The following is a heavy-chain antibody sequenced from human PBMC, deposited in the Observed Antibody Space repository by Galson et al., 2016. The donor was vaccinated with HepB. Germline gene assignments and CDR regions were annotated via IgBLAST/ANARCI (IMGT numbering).Heavy chain of an antibody. Sequence: SLRLSCAASGFTFSSYAMSWVRQAPGKGLEWAADISYDGSNKKYADSVKGRFTISRDNSKRSLYLQMNSLRAEDTAVYYCAGWYLGYRFYGMDVWGQGTTVTVSS. V-gene: IGHV3-30*03. CDR2: ISYDGSNK. CDR1: GFTFSSYA. J-gene: IGHJ6*02. D-gene: IGHD6-19*01. CDR3: AGWYLGYRFYGMDV.